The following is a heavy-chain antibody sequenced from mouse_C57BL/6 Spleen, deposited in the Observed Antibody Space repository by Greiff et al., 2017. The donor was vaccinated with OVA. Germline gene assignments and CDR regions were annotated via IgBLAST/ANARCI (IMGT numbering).Heavy chain of an antibody. CDR2: ISDGGSYT. V-gene: IGHV5-4*01. Sequence: EVQLVESGGGLVKPGGSLKLSCAASGFTFSSYAMSWVRQTPEKRLEWVATISDGGSYTYYPDNVKGRFTISRDNAKNNLYLQMSHLKSEDTAMYYCARERGYGSSYHFDYWGQGTTLTVSS. J-gene: IGHJ2*01. CDR3: ARERGYGSSYHFDY. D-gene: IGHD1-1*01. CDR1: GFTFSSYA.